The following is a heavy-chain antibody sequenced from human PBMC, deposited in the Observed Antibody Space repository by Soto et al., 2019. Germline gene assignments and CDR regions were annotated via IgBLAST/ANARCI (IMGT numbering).Heavy chain of an antibody. D-gene: IGHD6-13*01. V-gene: IGHV3-48*02. J-gene: IGHJ4*02. CDR1: GFTFSSYS. Sequence: PGGSLRLSCAASGFTFSSYSMNWVRQAPGKGLEWVSYISSSSSTIYYADSVKGRFTISRDNAKNSLYLQMNSLRDEDTAVYFCAGGTETSSSCSDYWGKGTLVTVSS. CDR2: ISSSSSTI. CDR3: AGGTETSSSCSDY.